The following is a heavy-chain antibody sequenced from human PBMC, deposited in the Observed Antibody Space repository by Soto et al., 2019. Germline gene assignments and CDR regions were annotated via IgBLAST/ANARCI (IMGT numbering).Heavy chain of an antibody. Sequence: GSLRLSCAWSGFTFSTYTLNWVRQAPGHGLEWVASINGRSNYLYYSDSVKGRFTISRDNAKNSLYLQMNRLRAEDTAIYYCAREDGKVGGTSALDFWGRGSLVTVSS. V-gene: IGHV3-21*01. CDR2: INGRSNYL. CDR1: GFTFSTYT. CDR3: AREDGKVGGTSALDF. J-gene: IGHJ4*02. D-gene: IGHD1-26*01.